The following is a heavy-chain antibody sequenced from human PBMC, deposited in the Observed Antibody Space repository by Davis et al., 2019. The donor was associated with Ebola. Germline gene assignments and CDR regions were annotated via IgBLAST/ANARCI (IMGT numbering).Heavy chain of an antibody. J-gene: IGHJ3*02. V-gene: IGHV3-30*03. CDR2: ISYDGSNK. CDR1: GFTFSSYG. CDR3: ARNPSGSYFGGHAFDI. Sequence: GESLKISCAASGFTFSSYGMHWVRQAPGKGLEWVAVISYDGSNKYYADSVKGRFTISRDNAKNTLYLQMNSLRAEDTAVYYCARNPSGSYFGGHAFDIWGQGTMVTVSS. D-gene: IGHD1-26*01.